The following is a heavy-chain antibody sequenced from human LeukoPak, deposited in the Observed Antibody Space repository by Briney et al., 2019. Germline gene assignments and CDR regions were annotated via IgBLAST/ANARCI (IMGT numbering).Heavy chain of an antibody. J-gene: IGHJ4*02. V-gene: IGHV1-8*01. CDR2: MNPNSGNT. CDR3: ARGMLFCGGDCYDY. D-gene: IGHD2-21*01. CDR1: GYTFTGYD. Sequence: GASVKVSCKASGYTFTGYDINWVRQATGQGLEWMGWMNPNSGNTGYAQKFQGRVTMTRNTSISTAYMELSSLRSEDTAVYYCARGMLFCGGDCYDYWGQGTLVTVSS.